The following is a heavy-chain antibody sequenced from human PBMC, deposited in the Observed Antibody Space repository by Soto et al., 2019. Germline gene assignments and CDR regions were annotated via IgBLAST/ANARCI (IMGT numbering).Heavy chain of an antibody. V-gene: IGHV3-23*01. Sequence: EVQLLESGGGLVQPGGSLRLSCAASGFTFSSYAMSWVRQAPGKGLEWVSAISGSGGSTYYADSVKGRFTISRDNSKNTLYLQMNSLRAEDTAVYFCAKVDILTGYSFGYWGQGTLVTVSS. CDR1: GFTFSSYA. CDR2: ISGSGGST. CDR3: AKVDILTGYSFGY. D-gene: IGHD3-9*01. J-gene: IGHJ4*02.